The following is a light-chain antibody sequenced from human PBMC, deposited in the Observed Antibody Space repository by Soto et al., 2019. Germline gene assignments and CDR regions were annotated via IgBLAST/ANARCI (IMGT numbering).Light chain of an antibody. V-gene: IGKV1D-8*01. CDR3: QQYYSFPFT. CDR2: SAS. Sequence: VISMTQSQSLLSASTGDRVTISCRMSQDIKNYLAWYQQRPGKAPALLIYSASTLQNGVPSRFSGSWSGTEFTLTISRLQSEDFATYYCQQYYSFPFTFGPGTKVDV. J-gene: IGKJ3*01. CDR1: QDIKNY.